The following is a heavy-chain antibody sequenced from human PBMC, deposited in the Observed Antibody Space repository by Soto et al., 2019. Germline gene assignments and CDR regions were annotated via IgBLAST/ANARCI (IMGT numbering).Heavy chain of an antibody. J-gene: IGHJ4*02. CDR2: ISGSGGST. V-gene: IGHV3-23*01. CDR3: AKGWAPVGGYYFDY. D-gene: IGHD3-16*01. Sequence: EGSLRLSCAASGFTFSSYAMSWVRQAPGKGLEWVSAISGSGGSTYYADSVKGRFTISRDNSKNTLYLQMNSLRAEDTAVYYCAKGWAPVGGYYFDYWGQGTLVTVSS. CDR1: GFTFSSYA.